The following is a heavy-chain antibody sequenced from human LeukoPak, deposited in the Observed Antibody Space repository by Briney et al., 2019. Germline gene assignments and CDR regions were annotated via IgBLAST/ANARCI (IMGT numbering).Heavy chain of an antibody. D-gene: IGHD3-22*01. J-gene: IGHJ4*02. CDR3: ARYDSSGRSFDY. V-gene: IGHV3-21*01. Sequence: GGSLRLSCAASGFTFSSYRMNWVRQAPGKGLEWVSSISSSSSYIYYADSVKGRFTISRDNAKNSLYLQMNSLRAEDTAVYYCARYDSSGRSFDYWGQGTLVTVSS. CDR1: GFTFSSYR. CDR2: ISSSSSYI.